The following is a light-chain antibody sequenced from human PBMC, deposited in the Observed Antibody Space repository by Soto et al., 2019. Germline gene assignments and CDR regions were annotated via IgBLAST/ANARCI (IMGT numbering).Light chain of an antibody. J-gene: IGLJ2*01. CDR3: CSNAGDYVV. CDR2: DGS. Sequence: QSVLTQPASVSGSPGQSITISCTGTSSDIGNYKFVSWYQQHVGKAPKLMTYDGSKRPSGVSDRFSASKSGNTASLTISGLQAEDEDDYYCCSNAGDYVVCGGGTQLTVL. CDR1: SSDIGNYKF. V-gene: IGLV2-23*01.